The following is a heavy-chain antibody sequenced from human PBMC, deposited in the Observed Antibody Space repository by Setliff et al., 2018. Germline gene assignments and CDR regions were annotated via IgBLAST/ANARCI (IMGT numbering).Heavy chain of an antibody. CDR1: GGTFSRYA. CDR2: SIPMYRTT. D-gene: IGHD2-15*01. CDR3: ATGPDIGEFGGNYFNY. V-gene: IGHV1-69*05. J-gene: IGHJ4*02. Sequence: SVKVSCKASGGTFSRYAISWVRQAPGQGLEWMGGSIPMYRTTKYARKFQGRVTITTDESTTTAYMELSSLRSEDTAVYYCATGPDIGEFGGNYFNYWGQGTLVTVSS.